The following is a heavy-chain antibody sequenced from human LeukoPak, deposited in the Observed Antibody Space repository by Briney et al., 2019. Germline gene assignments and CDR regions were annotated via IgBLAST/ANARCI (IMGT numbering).Heavy chain of an antibody. D-gene: IGHD6-19*01. J-gene: IGHJ4*02. CDR2: SYYTGKN. Sequence: SETLSLTCAVSGGSINSHYWGRIRQPPGKGLQWIGDSYYTGKNNYNPSLKSRVTISLDTSKDHLSLKLTSVLAADTAIYYRVRRDTGWNYFDYWGRGILVTVSS. CDR1: GGSINSHY. CDR3: VRRDTGWNYFDY. V-gene: IGHV4-59*08.